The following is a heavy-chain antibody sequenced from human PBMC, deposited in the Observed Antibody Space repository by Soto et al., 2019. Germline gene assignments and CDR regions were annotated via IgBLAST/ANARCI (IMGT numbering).Heavy chain of an antibody. Sequence: QVQLVQSGAEVKKPGASVKVSCKASGYTFTGYYMHWVRQAPGQGLEWMGWINPNSGGTNSAHKFQGRVTMTRATTISTAYLELSRLRSDDTAVYDCARDLYDSSGYYFSPRGAAFDIWGQGTMVTVSS. CDR2: INPNSGGT. V-gene: IGHV1-2*07. J-gene: IGHJ3*02. CDR3: ARDLYDSSGYYFSPRGAAFDI. CDR1: GYTFTGYY. D-gene: IGHD3-22*01.